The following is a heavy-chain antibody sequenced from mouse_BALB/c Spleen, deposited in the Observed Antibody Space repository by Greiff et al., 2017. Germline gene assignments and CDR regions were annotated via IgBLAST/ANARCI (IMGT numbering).Heavy chain of an antibody. CDR2: ISSGSSTI. D-gene: IGHD2-1*01. Sequence: EVQVVESGGGLVQPGGSRKLSCAASGFTFSSFGMHWVRQAPEKGLEWVAYISSGSSTIYYADTVKGRFTISRDNPKNTLCLQMTSLRSEDTAMYYCARGNYDYAMDYWGQGTSVTVSS. CDR3: ARGNYDYAMDY. CDR1: GFTFSSFG. V-gene: IGHV5-17*02. J-gene: IGHJ4*01.